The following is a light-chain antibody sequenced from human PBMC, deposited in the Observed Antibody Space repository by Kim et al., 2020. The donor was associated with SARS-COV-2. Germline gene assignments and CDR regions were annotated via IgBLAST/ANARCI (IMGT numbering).Light chain of an antibody. V-gene: IGLV2-14*04. CDR2: DVS. CDR3: SSYTSSSTNV. J-gene: IGLJ1*01. Sequence: GQSITISCTGTSSDVGGYNYVSWYQQHPGKAPNLMIYDVSKRPSGVSNRFSGSKSGNTASLTISGLQAEDEADYYCSSYTSSSTNVFGTGTKVTVL. CDR1: SSDVGGYNY.